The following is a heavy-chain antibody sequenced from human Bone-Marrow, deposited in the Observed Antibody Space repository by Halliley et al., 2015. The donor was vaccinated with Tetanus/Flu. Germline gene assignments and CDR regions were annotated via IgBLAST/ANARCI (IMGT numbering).Heavy chain of an antibody. J-gene: IGHJ6*02. V-gene: IGHV3-53*01. Sequence: VQLVQSGGGLIQPGGSLRLSCAASGFAVSSNFMSWVRQAPGKGLGWVSVLYSVGNTYYADSVKGRFSISRDNSNNTLFLEMNSLRAEDTAVYYCARGYWYSGLAVWGQGTTVTVSS. CDR3: ARGYWYSGLAV. CDR2: LYSVGNT. CDR1: GFAVSSNF.